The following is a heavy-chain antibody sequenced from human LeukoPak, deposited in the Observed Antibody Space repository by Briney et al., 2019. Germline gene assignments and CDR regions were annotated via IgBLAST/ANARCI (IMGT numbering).Heavy chain of an antibody. D-gene: IGHD2-2*01. CDR2: ISAYNGNT. CDR3: ARWRLDCSSTSCYAFYFDY. V-gene: IGHV1-18*01. J-gene: IGHJ4*02. Sequence: GASLKVSCKASGYTFTSYGISWVRQAPGQGLEWMGWISAYNGNTNYAQKLQGRVTMTTDTSTSTAYMELRSLRSDDTAVYYCARWRLDCSSTSCYAFYFDYWGQGTLVTVSS. CDR1: GYTFTSYG.